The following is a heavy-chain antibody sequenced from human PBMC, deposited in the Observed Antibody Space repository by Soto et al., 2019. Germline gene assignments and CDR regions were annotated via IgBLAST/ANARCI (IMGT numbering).Heavy chain of an antibody. D-gene: IGHD2-8*02. V-gene: IGHV4-59*01. CDR2: IYSSGST. CDR1: GGTMNNYY. J-gene: IGHJ6*02. CDR3: AREDKTVSCPGGTCSPPRGIDV. Sequence: SEPLSITCTLSGGTMNNYYWLWIRQPPCKGLEWIGYIYSSGSTNYSPSLSSRVTMSLDTSKSQFSLRLDSVSAADTAVYYCAREDKTVSCPGGTCSPPRGIDVWGQGTTVT.